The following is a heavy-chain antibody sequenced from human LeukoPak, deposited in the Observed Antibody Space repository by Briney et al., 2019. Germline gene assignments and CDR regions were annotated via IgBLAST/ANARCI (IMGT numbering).Heavy chain of an antibody. V-gene: IGHV3-33*01. CDR1: GFTFSNYG. J-gene: IGHJ4*02. D-gene: IGHD6-13*01. Sequence: GGSLRLSCAASGFTFSNYGMHWVRQAPGKGLEWVAVLWYDGSNQYYADSVKGRFTISRDSSKNTLYLQMNSLRAEDTAVYYCARDQGSSWSRGGYFDYWGQGTLVTVSS. CDR2: LWYDGSNQ. CDR3: ARDQGSSWSRGGYFDY.